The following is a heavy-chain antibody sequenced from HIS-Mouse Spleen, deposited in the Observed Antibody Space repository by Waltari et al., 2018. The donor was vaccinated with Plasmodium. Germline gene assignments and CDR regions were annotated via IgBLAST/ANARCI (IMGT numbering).Heavy chain of an antibody. CDR3: ARARAPDY. CDR1: GLTFSSYW. D-gene: IGHD3-10*01. J-gene: IGHJ4*02. V-gene: IGHV3-7*04. CDR2: IKQDGSEK. Sequence: EVQLVESGGGLVQPGGSLRLSCAASGLTFSSYWMSWVRQAPGKGLEWVANIKQDGSEKYYVDSVKGRFTISRDNAKNSLYLQMNSLRAEDTAVYYCARARAPDYWGQGTLVTVSS.